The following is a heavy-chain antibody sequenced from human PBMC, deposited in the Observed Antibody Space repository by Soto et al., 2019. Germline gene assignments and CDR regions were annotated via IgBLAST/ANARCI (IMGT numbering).Heavy chain of an antibody. CDR2: ISNDGSDT. V-gene: IGHV3-74*01. CDR3: ARDSYSSATH. CDR1: GLPFGDNW. D-gene: IGHD4-4*01. J-gene: IGHJ4*01. Sequence: EVQLVESGGGLVQPGGSLRLSCAASGLPFGDNWMHWVRQAPGKGLVWVSRISNDGSDTTYADSVRGRFTVSRDNAKNKLYLQMNSLRAEETAVYYCARDSYSSATHWGHGTLVNVSS.